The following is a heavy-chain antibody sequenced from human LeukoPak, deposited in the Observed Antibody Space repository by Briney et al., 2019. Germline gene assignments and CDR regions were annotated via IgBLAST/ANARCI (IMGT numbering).Heavy chain of an antibody. CDR3: ARSKQQLVRSMIQGFDY. CDR1: GFTFSSYT. D-gene: IGHD6-13*01. V-gene: IGHV3-21*01. CDR2: ISSSSTYI. Sequence: SGGSLRLSCAASGFTFSSYTMKWVRQAPGKGLEWVSSISSSSTYIYYTDSVKGRFTISRDNAKNSLYLQMNSLRDEDTAVYYCARSKQQLVRSMIQGFDYWGQGTLVTVSS. J-gene: IGHJ4*02.